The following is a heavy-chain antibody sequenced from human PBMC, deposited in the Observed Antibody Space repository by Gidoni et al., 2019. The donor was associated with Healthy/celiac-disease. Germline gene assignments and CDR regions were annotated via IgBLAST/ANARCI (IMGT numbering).Heavy chain of an antibody. CDR3: ARERGFTRPNWFDP. CDR1: GFTFSSYE. J-gene: IGHJ5*02. D-gene: IGHD3-10*01. CDR2: ISSSGSTI. Sequence: EVQLVESGGGLVQPGGSLRLSCAASGFTFSSYEMNWVRQPPGKGLEWVSYISSSGSTIYYADSVKGRFTISRDNAKNSLYLQMNSLRAEDTAVYYCARERGFTRPNWFDPWGQGTLVTVSS. V-gene: IGHV3-48*03.